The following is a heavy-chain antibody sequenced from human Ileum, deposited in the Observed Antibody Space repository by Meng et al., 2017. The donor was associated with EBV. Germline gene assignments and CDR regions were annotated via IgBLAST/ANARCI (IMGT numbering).Heavy chain of an antibody. J-gene: IGHJ4*02. V-gene: IGHV4-4*02. CDR2: IYHSGST. CDR3: ASGRDYAWHS. Sequence: QGQPQESGPGLVKPSGTLSLTCAVSGDSISSNNWWSWVRQPPGKGLEWIGEIYHSGSTNYNPSFKSRVTMSVDKSKNQISLNLSSVTAADTAVYYCASGRDYAWHSWGRGTLVTVSS. D-gene: IGHD4-17*01. CDR1: GDSISSNNW.